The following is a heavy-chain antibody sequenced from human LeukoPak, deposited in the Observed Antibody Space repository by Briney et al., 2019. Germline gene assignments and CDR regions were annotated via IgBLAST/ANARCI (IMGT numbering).Heavy chain of an antibody. CDR3: ARHRGYSYGYDY. Sequence: GSLRLSCAASGFTFSSYWMSWVRQAPGKGLEWIGEINHSGSTNYNPSLKSRVTISVDTSKNQFSLKLSSVTAADTAVYYCARHRGYSYGYDYWGQGTLVTVSS. V-gene: IGHV4-34*01. CDR1: GFTFSSYW. D-gene: IGHD5-18*01. J-gene: IGHJ4*02. CDR2: INHSGST.